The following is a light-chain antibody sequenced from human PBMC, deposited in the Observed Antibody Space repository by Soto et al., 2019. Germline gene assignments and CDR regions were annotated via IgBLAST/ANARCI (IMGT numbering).Light chain of an antibody. CDR3: QHSRSTPWT. V-gene: IGKV1-39*01. Sequence: DIRITKFPSSLCASVRDRVTITCRTSQKSSNDLNWYQRTPGKGPKLLVFLASSLESGVPSRFSGSGSRTDFTLAISSLQSEDFETYYCQHSRSTPWTFGQGTKVYI. CDR2: LAS. J-gene: IGKJ1*01. CDR1: QKSSND.